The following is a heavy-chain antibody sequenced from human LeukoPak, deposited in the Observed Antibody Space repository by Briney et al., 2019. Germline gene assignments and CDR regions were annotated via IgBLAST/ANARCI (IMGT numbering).Heavy chain of an antibody. D-gene: IGHD4-11*01. V-gene: IGHV3-13*01. CDR1: GFTFGSYD. CDR3: AREDHSNYNY. CDR2: IGTAGDT. J-gene: IGHJ4*02. Sequence: PGGSLRLSCAASGFTFGSYDMHWVRQATGKGLEWVSAIGTAGDTYYPGSVKGRFTISRDNAKNSLYLQMNSLRAEDTAVYYCAREDHSNYNYWGQGTLVTVSS.